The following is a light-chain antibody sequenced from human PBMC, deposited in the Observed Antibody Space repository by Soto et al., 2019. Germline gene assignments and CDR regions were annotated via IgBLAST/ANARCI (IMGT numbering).Light chain of an antibody. CDR1: SSNIGSNT. V-gene: IGLV1-44*01. CDR2: SNN. Sequence: QSVLTQPPSASGTPGQRVTISCSGSSSNIGSNTVNWYQQLPGTAPKLLIYSNNQRPSGVPDRFSGSKSGTSGSLAISGLQSEDEADYYCAAWDDSLNGWVFGGGTKLNVL. J-gene: IGLJ3*02. CDR3: AAWDDSLNGWV.